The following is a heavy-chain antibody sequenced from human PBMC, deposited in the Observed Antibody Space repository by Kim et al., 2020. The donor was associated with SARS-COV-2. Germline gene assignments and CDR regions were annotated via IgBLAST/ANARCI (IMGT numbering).Heavy chain of an antibody. CDR3: ARDSGRTVDY. Sequence: STGYADSVKGRFTISKDNAKNTVYLQMSSLRADDTAVYYCARDSGRTVDYWGQGTLVTVSS. D-gene: IGHD3-10*01. CDR2: ST. V-gene: IGHV3-74*01. J-gene: IGHJ4*02.